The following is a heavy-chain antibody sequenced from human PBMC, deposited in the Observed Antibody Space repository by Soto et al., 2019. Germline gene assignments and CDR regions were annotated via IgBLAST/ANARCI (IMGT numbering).Heavy chain of an antibody. J-gene: IGHJ4*02. CDR2: INAGNGHT. Sequence: QVQLVQSGAEVKKPGASVKVSCKASGYTFTSYAMHWVRQAPGQRLEWMGWINAGNGHTKYSQKFQGRVTITRDTSASTAYMELSSLRSEDTAVYYCARDLGGWPDYWGQGTLVTVSS. CDR3: ARDLGGWPDY. D-gene: IGHD2-15*01. CDR1: GYTFTSYA. V-gene: IGHV1-3*01.